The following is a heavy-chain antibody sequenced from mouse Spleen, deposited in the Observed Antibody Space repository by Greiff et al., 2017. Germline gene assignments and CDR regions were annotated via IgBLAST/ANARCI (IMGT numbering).Heavy chain of an antibody. V-gene: IGHV1-64*01. CDR1: GYTFTSYW. CDR2: IHPNSGST. J-gene: IGHJ2*01. D-gene: IGHD2-2*01. CDR3: ARSYGYPYFDY. Sequence: QVQLQQPGAELVKPGASVKLSCKASGYTFTSYWMHWVKQRPGQGLEWIGMIHPNSGSTNYNEKFKSKATLTVDKSSSTAYMQLSSLTSEDSAVYYCARSYGYPYFDYWGQGTTLTVSS.